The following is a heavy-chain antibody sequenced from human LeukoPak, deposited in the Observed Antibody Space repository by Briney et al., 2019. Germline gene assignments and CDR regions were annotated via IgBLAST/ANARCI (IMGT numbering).Heavy chain of an antibody. J-gene: IGHJ6*03. CDR1: GGSISSYY. CDR2: IYYSGST. CDR3: ARVGIAARPAHYYYYKDV. D-gene: IGHD6-6*01. V-gene: IGHV4-59*01. Sequence: SETLSLTCTVSGGSISSYYWSWIRQPPGKGLEWIGYIYYSGSTNYNPSLKSRVTISVDTSKNQFSLKLSSVTAADTAVYYCARVGIAARPAHYYYYKDVWGKGTTVTVSS.